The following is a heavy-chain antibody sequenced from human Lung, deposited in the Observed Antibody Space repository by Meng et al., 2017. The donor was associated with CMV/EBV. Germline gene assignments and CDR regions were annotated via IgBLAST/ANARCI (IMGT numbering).Heavy chain of an antibody. CDR3: AKEHEFLGYCSLTSCHWGVDY. CDR1: GFTFSSFA. V-gene: IGHV3-30-3*01. Sequence: SXKISXAAGGFTFSSFAMHWVRQAPGKGLEWVAVMSYDGGNKYYADSVMGGFTTSRDNSKSALYLPMNSLSVDETAVYYFAKEHEFLGYCSLTSCHWGVDYWGQGTXVTVSS. J-gene: IGHJ4*02. D-gene: IGHD2-2*01. CDR2: MSYDGGNK.